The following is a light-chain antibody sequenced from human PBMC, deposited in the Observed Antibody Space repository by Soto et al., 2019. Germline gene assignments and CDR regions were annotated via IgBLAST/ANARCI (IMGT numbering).Light chain of an antibody. J-gene: IGKJ1*01. CDR3: QQYGSSPRT. Sequence: VLTLSPGTLSLSPGERATLSCRASQSVSSSYLAWYQQKPGQAPRLLIYGASSRATGIPDSFSGSGSGTDFTLTISRLEPEDFAVYYCQQYGSSPRTFGQGTKVDI. V-gene: IGKV3-20*01. CDR1: QSVSSSY. CDR2: GAS.